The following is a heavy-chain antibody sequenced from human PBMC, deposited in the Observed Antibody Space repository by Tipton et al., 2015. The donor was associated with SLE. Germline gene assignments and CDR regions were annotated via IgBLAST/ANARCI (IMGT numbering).Heavy chain of an antibody. V-gene: IGHV4-39*07. D-gene: IGHD3-10*01. Sequence: GLVKPSETLSLTCAVSGVSFSTYYWGWIRQSPEKGLEWLGSIFYSGTTYYNPSLKSRVTISVDTSKNQFSLKLGSVTAADTAVYYCARGRGGSDAFDIWGQGTMVTVSS. J-gene: IGHJ3*02. CDR3: ARGRGGSDAFDI. CDR2: IFYSGTT. CDR1: GVSFSTYY.